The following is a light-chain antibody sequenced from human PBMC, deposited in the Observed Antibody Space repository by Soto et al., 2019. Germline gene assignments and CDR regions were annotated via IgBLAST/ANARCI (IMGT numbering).Light chain of an antibody. CDR2: NSS. V-gene: IGKV3-20*01. CDR3: QQYRDLPQT. CDR1: QSVRSNY. J-gene: IGKJ1*01. Sequence: EIVLTQSPGTLSLSPGERATLSCRASQSVRSNYLAWYQQKPGQAPRLLIYNSSTRATGIPDRFSGSGSGTDFTLTISRLEPEDFALYYCQQYRDLPQTFGQVTQVDIK.